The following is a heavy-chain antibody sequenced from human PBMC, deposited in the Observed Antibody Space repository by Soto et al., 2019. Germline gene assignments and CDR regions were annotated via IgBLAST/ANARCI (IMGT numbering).Heavy chain of an antibody. J-gene: IGHJ4*02. V-gene: IGHV3-23*01. D-gene: IGHD5-18*01. Sequence: PGGSLRLSXAASGFTFTSYALSWVRQPPGKGLQWLSSISASGGNTYYADSVKGRFTISRDNPKNTLYLQINSLRADDTAVYYCAKALSGYSYPQFDYWGQGTLVTVSS. CDR1: GFTFTSYA. CDR2: ISASGGNT. CDR3: AKALSGYSYPQFDY.